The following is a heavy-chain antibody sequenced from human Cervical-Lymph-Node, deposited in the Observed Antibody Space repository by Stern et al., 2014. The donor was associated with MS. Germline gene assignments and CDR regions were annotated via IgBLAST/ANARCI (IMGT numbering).Heavy chain of an antibody. J-gene: IGHJ6*02. D-gene: IGHD6-6*01. Sequence: QLQLQESGPGLVKPSETLSLTCTVSGDSVSRYYWRWIRQSPGKGLEWIGYFLSGGTRNYNPALRSRVTISVDTSKNQFSLKLTSVTAADTAVYYCTRTYSSFESYSYGMEVWGQGTTVTVSS. CDR1: GDSVSRYY. CDR2: FLSGGTR. V-gene: IGHV4-59*02. CDR3: TRTYSSFESYSYGMEV.